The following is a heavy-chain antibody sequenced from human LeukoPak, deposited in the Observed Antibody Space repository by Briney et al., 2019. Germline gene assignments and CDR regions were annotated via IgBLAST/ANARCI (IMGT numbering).Heavy chain of an antibody. V-gene: IGHV1-69*05. CDR1: GGTFSSYV. D-gene: IGHD2-15*01. CDR2: IIPIFGTA. CDR3: ARQGGYCSGGSCYPNWFDP. J-gene: IGHJ5*02. Sequence: SVKVSCKASGGTFSSYVISWVRQAPGQGLEWMGGIIPIFGTANYAQKFQGRVTITTDESTSTAYMELSSLRSEDTAAYYCARQGGYCSGGSCYPNWFDPWGQGTLVTVSS.